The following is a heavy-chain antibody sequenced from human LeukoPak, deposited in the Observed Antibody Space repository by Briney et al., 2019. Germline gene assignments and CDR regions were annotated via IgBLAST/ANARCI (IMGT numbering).Heavy chain of an antibody. CDR3: ARVRDGNYGYNWLDS. D-gene: IGHD4-17*01. CDR1: GDSISSYY. J-gene: IGHJ5*01. V-gene: IGHV4-4*07. Sequence: SETLSLTCTVSGDSISSYYWSWIRQPAGKGLEWIGRIYTSGSTYYNPSLKSRVTMAVDTSKNQFSLKLSSMTAADTAVYYCARVRDGNYGYNWLDSWGQGTRVTVSS. CDR2: IYTSGST.